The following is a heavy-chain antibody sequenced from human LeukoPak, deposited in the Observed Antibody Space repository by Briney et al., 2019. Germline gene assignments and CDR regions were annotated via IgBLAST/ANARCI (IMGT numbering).Heavy chain of an antibody. CDR1: GFTFSSYE. D-gene: IGHD3-22*01. CDR3: ARVPYYYDSSGYYYYYGMDV. CDR2: ISSSGSTI. V-gene: IGHV3-48*03. J-gene: IGHJ6*02. Sequence: PGGSLRLSCAAPGFTFSSYEMNWVRQAPGKGLEWVSYISSSGSTIYYADSVKGRFTISRDNAKNSLYLQMNSLRAEDTAVYYCARVPYYYDSSGYYYYYGMDVWGQGTTVTVSS.